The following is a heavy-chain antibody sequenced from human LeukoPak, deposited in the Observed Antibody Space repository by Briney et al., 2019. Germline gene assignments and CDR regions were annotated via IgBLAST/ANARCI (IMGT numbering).Heavy chain of an antibody. V-gene: IGHV3-30-3*01. CDR3: ARDRGPRGSAMDV. CDR2: ISYDGSNK. Sequence: PGGSLRLSCAASGFTFSSYAMHWVRQAPGKGLEWVAVISYDGSNKYYADSVKGRFTISRDNSKNTLYLQMNSLRAEDTAVYYCARDRGPRGSAMDVWGQGTTVTVSS. D-gene: IGHD3-10*01. CDR1: GFTFSSYA. J-gene: IGHJ6*02.